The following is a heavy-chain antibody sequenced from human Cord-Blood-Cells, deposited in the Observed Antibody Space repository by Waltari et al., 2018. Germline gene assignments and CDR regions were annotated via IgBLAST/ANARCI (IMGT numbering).Heavy chain of an antibody. D-gene: IGHD3-10*01. CDR2: IYYSGST. CDR3: ARDSLWFGEWAFDI. CDR1: GGSISSSSYY. J-gene: IGHJ3*02. Sequence: QLQLQESCPGLVKPSETLSLTCTVSGGSISSSSYYWGWVRQPPGKGLEWIGSIYYSGSTYYNPSLKSRVTISVDTSKNQFSLKLSSVTAADTAVYYCARDSLWFGEWAFDIWGQGTMVTVSS. V-gene: IGHV4-39*02.